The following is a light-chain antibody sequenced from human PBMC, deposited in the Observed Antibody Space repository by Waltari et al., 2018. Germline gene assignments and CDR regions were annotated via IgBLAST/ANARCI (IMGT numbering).Light chain of an antibody. CDR1: ELPRKY. CDR3: YSSDSTGLRV. J-gene: IGLJ1*01. Sequence: SYELTQPPSVSVSPGQTARITCSGHELPRKYAYWFQPKSGQAPRLVIFEDTKRPSGIPGRFSGSSSGTVATLTITGAQVDDEADYYCYSSDSTGLRVFGGGTTVVVL. CDR2: EDT. V-gene: IGLV3-10*01.